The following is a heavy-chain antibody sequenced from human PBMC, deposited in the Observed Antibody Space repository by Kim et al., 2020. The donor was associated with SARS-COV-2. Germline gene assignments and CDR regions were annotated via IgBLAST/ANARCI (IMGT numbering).Heavy chain of an antibody. CDR3: AKGGGTSPFGY. V-gene: IGHV3-23*01. D-gene: IGHD1-1*01. J-gene: IGHJ4*02. Sequence: YAEPGKGRFTISRDISKNTLDLQMSSLRAEDTAVYYCAKGGGTSPFGYWGQGTLVTVSS.